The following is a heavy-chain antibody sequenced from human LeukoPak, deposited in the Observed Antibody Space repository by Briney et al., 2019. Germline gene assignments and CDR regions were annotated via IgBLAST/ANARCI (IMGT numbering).Heavy chain of an antibody. D-gene: IGHD3-3*01. CDR1: GGSFSGYY. J-gene: IGHJ5*02. Sequence: SETLSLTCAVYGGSFSGYYWSWIRQPPGKGLEWIGEINHSGSTNYNPSLKSRVTISVDTSKNQFSLKLSSVTAADTAVYYCARRYYDFWSGTEKKFDPWGQGTLVTVSS. V-gene: IGHV4-34*01. CDR3: ARRYYDFWSGTEKKFDP. CDR2: INHSGST.